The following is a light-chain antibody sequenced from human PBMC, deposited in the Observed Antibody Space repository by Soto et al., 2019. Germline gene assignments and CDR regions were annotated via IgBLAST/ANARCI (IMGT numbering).Light chain of an antibody. Sequence: DIVLTQSPVTLSLSPGDRATLSCRASETVSSYLLWYQQKPGQDPRLLIYDASERATGIPARFSGSGSETDFTLTISSLEPEDFGVYYCLHRMNWPLTFGQGTRPEIK. V-gene: IGKV3-11*01. CDR1: ETVSSY. J-gene: IGKJ5*01. CDR3: LHRMNWPLT. CDR2: DAS.